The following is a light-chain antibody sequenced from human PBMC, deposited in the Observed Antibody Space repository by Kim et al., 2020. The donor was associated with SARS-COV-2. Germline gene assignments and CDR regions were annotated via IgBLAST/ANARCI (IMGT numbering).Light chain of an antibody. Sequence: SYELTQPPSVSVSPGQTASITCSGDTLGDKYTCWYQQKPGQSPVLVIYQDNKRPSGIPERFSGSNSGNTATLTISGTQAMDEADYFCQAWDSSIVVFGGGTKLTVL. CDR3: QAWDSSIVV. CDR2: QDN. V-gene: IGLV3-1*01. J-gene: IGLJ2*01. CDR1: TLGDKY.